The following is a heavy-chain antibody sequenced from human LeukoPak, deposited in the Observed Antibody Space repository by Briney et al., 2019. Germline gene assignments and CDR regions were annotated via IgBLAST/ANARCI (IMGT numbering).Heavy chain of an antibody. CDR3: AKGRSSGWYTGNYFDY. J-gene: IGHJ4*02. V-gene: IGHV3-7*03. Sequence: PGGSLRLSCAASGFTLTNYWMSWVRQAPGKGLEWVATIKPDGSDKAYVASVKGRFTISRDNAKNSLYLQMNSLRAEDMALYYCAKGRSSGWYTGNYFDYWGQGTLVTVSS. CDR1: GFTLTNYW. CDR2: IKPDGSDK. D-gene: IGHD6-19*01.